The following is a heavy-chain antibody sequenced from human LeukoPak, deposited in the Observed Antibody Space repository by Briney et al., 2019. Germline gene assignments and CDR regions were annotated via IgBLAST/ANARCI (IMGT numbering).Heavy chain of an antibody. CDR2: IRYDGSNK. Sequence: PGGSLRLSCAASGFTFSSYGMHWVRQAPGKGLEWVAFIRYDGSNKYYADSVKGRLTISRDNSKNTLYLQMNSLRAEDTAVYYCAKDRVYGDYYFDYWGQGTLVTVSS. V-gene: IGHV3-30*02. CDR3: AKDRVYGDYYFDY. D-gene: IGHD4-17*01. J-gene: IGHJ4*02. CDR1: GFTFSSYG.